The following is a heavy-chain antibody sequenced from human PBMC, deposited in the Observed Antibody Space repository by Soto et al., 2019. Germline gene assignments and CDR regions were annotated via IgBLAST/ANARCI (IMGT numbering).Heavy chain of an antibody. Sequence: QVQLQESGPGLVKPSQTLSLTCTVSGGSINSGGYYWSWIRQHPGKGLEWIGYIYYSGSTYYNYYNPSLKSRVTISVDTSKNQFSLKLSSVTAADTAVYYCARTPLLWGLGTLVTVSS. CDR1: GGSINSGGYY. D-gene: IGHD1-26*01. J-gene: IGHJ4*02. CDR2: IYYSGSTYYN. CDR3: ARTPLL. V-gene: IGHV4-31*03.